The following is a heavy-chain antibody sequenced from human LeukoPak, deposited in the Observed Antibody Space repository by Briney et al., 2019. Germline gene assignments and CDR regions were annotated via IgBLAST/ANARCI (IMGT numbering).Heavy chain of an antibody. CDR2: IYYSGST. J-gene: IGHJ6*02. CDR1: GGSVSSYY. D-gene: IGHD3-3*01. CDR3: ARLRYYDFWSGPLPMDV. Sequence: PSETLSLTCTVSGGSVSSYYWSWIRQPPGKGLEWIGYIYYSGSTNYNPSVKSRVTISVDPSKNQFSLKLSSVTAADTAVYYCARLRYYDFWSGPLPMDVWGQGTTVTVSS. V-gene: IGHV4-59*08.